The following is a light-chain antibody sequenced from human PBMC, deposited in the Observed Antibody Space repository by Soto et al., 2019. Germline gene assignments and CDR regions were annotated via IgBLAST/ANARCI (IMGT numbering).Light chain of an antibody. J-gene: IGKJ4*01. CDR2: DAS. CDR3: QQYGTTPLT. Sequence: EIVLTQSPGTLYLSPGQIDTLSCRASQSVGSNKLAWYQQKRRQAPRFLMYDASTRATGIPDRFSGSGSGSDFTVANSRLEPEDFAVYYCQQYGTTPLTFGGGNNVVIK. V-gene: IGKV3-20*01. CDR1: QSVGSNK.